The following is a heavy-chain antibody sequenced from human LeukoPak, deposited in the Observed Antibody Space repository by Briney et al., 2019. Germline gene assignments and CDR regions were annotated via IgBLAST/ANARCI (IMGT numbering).Heavy chain of an antibody. J-gene: IGHJ5*02. CDR2: VHPNSGDT. Sequence: ASVKVSCKSSGYPFTTYEINWVRQATGQGLEWMGWVHPNSGDTDYAQKFQGRVTMTRSTPINTAYMELSSLTSDDTAVYYCARGPRFDPWGQGTLVTVSS. CDR1: GYPFTTYE. V-gene: IGHV1-8*01. CDR3: ARGPRFDP.